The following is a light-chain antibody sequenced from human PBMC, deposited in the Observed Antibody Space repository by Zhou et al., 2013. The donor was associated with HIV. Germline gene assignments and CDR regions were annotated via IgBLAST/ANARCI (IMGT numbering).Light chain of an antibody. J-gene: IGKJ5*01. V-gene: IGKV3-20*01. CDR1: QSLTSSY. CDR3: QQYGTSAGIS. CDR2: GAS. Sequence: EIVLTQSPVTLSLSAGERATLSCTASQSLTSSYLAWYQQKPGQAPRLLIYGASSRATGIPDRFSGSGSGTDFTLTISRLEPEDFAVYYCQQYGTSAGISFGQGTRLDIK.